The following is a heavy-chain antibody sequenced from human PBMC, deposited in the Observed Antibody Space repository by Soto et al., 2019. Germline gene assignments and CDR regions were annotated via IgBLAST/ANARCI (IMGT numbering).Heavy chain of an antibody. D-gene: IGHD1-26*01. CDR2: ISTYNGNT. CDR3: ARDSGLVGATSFDY. V-gene: IGHV1-18*01. CDR1: GYTFTSHG. J-gene: IGHJ4*02. Sequence: QVPLVQSGAEVKKPGASVKVSCKASGYTFTSHGISWVRQAPGQGLEWMGWISTYNGNTNYAQKLQGRVTMTTDTSTSTAYMELRSLRSDDTAVYYCARDSGLVGATSFDYWGQGTLVTVSS.